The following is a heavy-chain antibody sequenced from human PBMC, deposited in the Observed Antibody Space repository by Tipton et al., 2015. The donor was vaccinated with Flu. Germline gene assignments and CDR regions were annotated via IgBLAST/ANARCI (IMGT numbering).Heavy chain of an antibody. J-gene: IGHJ4*02. CDR2: ISHSGIT. Sequence: GLVKPSETLSLTCTVAGASVNSGSYYWTWIRQPPGKGLEWIGHISHSGITNYNPSLTSRVTISADTPKNQFSLKLRSVTAADTAVYYCARLSYYDVDLKNFYFDYWGQGALVTVSS. CDR3: ARLSYYDVDLKNFYFDY. V-gene: IGHV4-61*01. CDR1: GASVNSGSYY. D-gene: IGHD3-10*02.